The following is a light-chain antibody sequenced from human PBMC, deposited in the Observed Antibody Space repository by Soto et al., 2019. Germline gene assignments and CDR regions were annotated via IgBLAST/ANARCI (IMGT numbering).Light chain of an antibody. CDR1: QSVSSSY. Sequence: EIVLTQSPGTLSLSPGERATLSCRASQSVSSSYLAWYQQKPGQAPRLLIYGASSRATGVPARFSGSGSGTDFTLTISRLEPEDFAAYYCQQYGGSPPYTFVQVTKLVIK. CDR2: GAS. V-gene: IGKV3-20*01. CDR3: QQYGGSPPYT. J-gene: IGKJ2*01.